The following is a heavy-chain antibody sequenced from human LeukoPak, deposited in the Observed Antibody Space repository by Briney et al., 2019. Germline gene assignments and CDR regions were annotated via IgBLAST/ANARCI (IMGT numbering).Heavy chain of an antibody. CDR2: INTDGSST. CDR3: AKEAGRGSSWSYYFDY. J-gene: IGHJ4*02. V-gene: IGHV3-74*01. Sequence: GGSLRLSCAASGFTFSSYWMHWVRQAPGKGLVWVSRINTDGSSTTYADSVKGRFTISRDNAKNSLYLQMNSLRAEDTALYYCAKEAGRGSSWSYYFDYWGQGTLVTVSS. CDR1: GFTFSSYW. D-gene: IGHD6-13*01.